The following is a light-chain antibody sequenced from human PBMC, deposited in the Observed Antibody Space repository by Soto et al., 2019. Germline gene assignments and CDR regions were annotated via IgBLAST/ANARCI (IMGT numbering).Light chain of an antibody. CDR2: EGS. J-gene: IGLJ2*01. CDR1: SSDVGSYNL. CDR3: SSYAGSSTHVV. V-gene: IGLV2-23*01. Sequence: QSALTQPASVSGSPGLSITISCTGISSDVGSYNLVSWYQQHPGKAPKVMIYEGSKRPSGVSNRFSGSRPGNTASLTISGLQAEDEAHYYCSSYAGSSTHVVFGGGTKLTVL.